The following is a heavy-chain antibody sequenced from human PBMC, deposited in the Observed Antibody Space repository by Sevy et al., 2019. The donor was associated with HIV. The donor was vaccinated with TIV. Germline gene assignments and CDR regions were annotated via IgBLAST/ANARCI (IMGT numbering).Heavy chain of an antibody. J-gene: IGHJ6*02. Sequence: GGSLRLSCAASGFTFSSYWMSWVRQAPGKGLEWVANIKLDGSEKYYVDSVKCRFTLRRDNAKISRYLQMNSLRAEDTAVYYCARDCSSTSCLWGMDVWGQGTTVTVSS. D-gene: IGHD2-2*01. CDR2: IKLDGSEK. CDR3: ARDCSSTSCLWGMDV. V-gene: IGHV3-7*03. CDR1: GFTFSSYW.